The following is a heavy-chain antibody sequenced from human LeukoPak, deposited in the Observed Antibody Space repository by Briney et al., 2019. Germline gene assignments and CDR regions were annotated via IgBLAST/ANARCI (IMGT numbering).Heavy chain of an antibody. CDR2: FDPEDGET. J-gene: IGHJ3*02. D-gene: IGHD1-26*01. CDR3: ATRRSGSYSAAFDI. V-gene: IGHV1-24*01. CDR1: GYTLTELS. Sequence: GASVKVSCKVSGYTLTELSMHWVRQAPGKGLEWMGGFDPEDGETIYAQEFRGRVTMTEDTSTDTAYMELSSLRSEDTAVYYCATRRSGSYSAAFDIWGQGTMVTVSS.